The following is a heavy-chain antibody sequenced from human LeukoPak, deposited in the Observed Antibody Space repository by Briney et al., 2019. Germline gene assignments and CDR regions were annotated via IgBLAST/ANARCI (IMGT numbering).Heavy chain of an antibody. D-gene: IGHD3-10*01. V-gene: IGHV3-23*01. J-gene: IGHJ6*02. CDR1: GFTFSSYA. CDR2: FGAGTGAIT. CDR3: AKNYEPGRGVPYGMDV. Sequence: GGSLRLSCAASGFTFSSYAMRWVRQAPGKGLEWVSAFGAGTGAITIYADSVKGRFTISRDDSKSTLYLQMNSLRAENTAIYYCAKNYEPGRGVPYGMDVWGQGTTVTVSS.